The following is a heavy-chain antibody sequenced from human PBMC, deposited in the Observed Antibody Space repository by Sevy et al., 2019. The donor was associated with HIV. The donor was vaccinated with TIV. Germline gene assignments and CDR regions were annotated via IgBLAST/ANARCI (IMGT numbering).Heavy chain of an antibody. CDR2: VYPNSGGT. Sequence: ASVKVSCKASGYTFTDDYLHCVRQVPGLGLEWMGRVYPNSGGTNYARKFQGRVTMTRDTSISTAYMELSRLRFDDTAVYYCARDGGGGTTNSGMDVWGQGTTVTVSS. CDR3: ARDGGGGTTNSGMDV. D-gene: IGHD1-7*01. CDR1: GYTFTDDY. J-gene: IGHJ6*02. V-gene: IGHV1-2*06.